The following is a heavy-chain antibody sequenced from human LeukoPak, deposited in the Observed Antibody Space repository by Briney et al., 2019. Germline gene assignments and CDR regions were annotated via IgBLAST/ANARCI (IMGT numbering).Heavy chain of an antibody. D-gene: IGHD1-1*01. J-gene: IGHJ4*02. Sequence: SVKVSCKASGYTFTGYYMHWVRQAPGQGLEWMGRIIPILGIANYAQKFQGRVTITADKSTSTAYMELSSLRSEDTAVYYCARQYSWGQGTLVTVSS. CDR2: IIPILGIA. V-gene: IGHV1-69*02. CDR1: GYTFTGYY. CDR3: ARQYS.